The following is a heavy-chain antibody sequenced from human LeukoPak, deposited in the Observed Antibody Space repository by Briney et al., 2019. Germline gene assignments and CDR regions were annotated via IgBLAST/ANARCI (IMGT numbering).Heavy chain of an antibody. CDR3: ARDPSHYYYTDV. V-gene: IGHV1-2*02. J-gene: IGHJ6*03. CDR1: GYTFTAYY. CDR2: INPKNGGT. Sequence: GASVKVSCTPSGYTFTAYYIHWVRQAPGQGLEWMGWINPKNGGTKYAQSFQGRFTMTTDTSTSTVYMELSRLGSDDTAVYYCARDPSHYYYTDVWGKGTTVTVSS.